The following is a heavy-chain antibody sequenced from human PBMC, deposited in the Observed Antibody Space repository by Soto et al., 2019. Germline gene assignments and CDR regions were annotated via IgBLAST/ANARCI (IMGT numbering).Heavy chain of an antibody. D-gene: IGHD2-8*01. V-gene: IGHV4-34*01. CDR1: GGSFSGYY. J-gene: IGHJ6*02. Sequence: SETLFLTCAVYGGSFSGYYWSWIRQPPGKGLEWIGEINHSGSTNYNPSLKSRVTISVDTSKNQFSLKLSSVTAADTAVYYCARGTSLTVFYYYYYGMDVWGQGTTVTVSS. CDR2: INHSGST. CDR3: ARGTSLTVFYYYYYGMDV.